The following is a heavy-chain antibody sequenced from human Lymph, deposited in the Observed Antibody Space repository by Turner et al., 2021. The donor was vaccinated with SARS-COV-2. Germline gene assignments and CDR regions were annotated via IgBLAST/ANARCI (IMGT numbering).Heavy chain of an antibody. CDR3: ATFLGELPYDY. J-gene: IGHJ4*02. D-gene: IGHD1-26*01. V-gene: IGHV1-69*01. Sequence: QVQLVQSVSEVKKPGSSVKVSCKASGGTFSSYGISWVRQAPGQGLEWMGGSIPIFGTANYAQKFTGRVTITADESTSTAHMELSSLRSEDTAVYYCATFLGELPYDYWGQGTLVTVSS. CDR2: SIPIFGTA. CDR1: GGTFSSYG.